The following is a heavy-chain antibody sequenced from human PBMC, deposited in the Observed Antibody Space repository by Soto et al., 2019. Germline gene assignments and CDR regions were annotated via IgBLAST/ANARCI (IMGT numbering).Heavy chain of an antibody. CDR1: GDSIRSSKDY. Sequence: PSETLSLTCNVSGDSIRSSKDYWGWIRQPPGKGLEWIGTIYYSGSIYYNPSLKSRVTISIDTSKNHFSLKLSSVTAADTAVYYCAKGSGSSAYSPFDYWGQGTLVTVSS. CDR2: IYYSGSI. J-gene: IGHJ4*02. V-gene: IGHV4-39*02. D-gene: IGHD3-16*01. CDR3: AKGSGSSAYSPFDY.